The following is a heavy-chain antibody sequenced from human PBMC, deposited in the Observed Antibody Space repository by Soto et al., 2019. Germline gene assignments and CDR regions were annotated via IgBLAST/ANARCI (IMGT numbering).Heavy chain of an antibody. J-gene: IGHJ3*02. CDR2: INIDGSRT. CDR3: ERFGPADAFDI. D-gene: IGHD2-2*01. CDR1: GFTFSSYW. V-gene: IGHV3-74*01. Sequence: SGGSLRLSCAASGFTFSSYWMHWVRQAPGKGLVWVSRINIDGSRTSYADSVKGRFTISRDNAKSTLYLQMNSLRAEDTAVYYCERFGPADAFDIWGQGTMVTVSS.